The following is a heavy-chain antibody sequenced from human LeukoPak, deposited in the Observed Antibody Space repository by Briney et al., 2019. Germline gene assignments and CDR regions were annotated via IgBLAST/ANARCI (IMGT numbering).Heavy chain of an antibody. CDR1: GGSISSSSYY. CDR3: ARGIAVAGLYFDY. CDR2: IYYSGST. D-gene: IGHD6-19*01. J-gene: IGHJ4*02. V-gene: IGHV4-61*01. Sequence: SETLSLTCTVSGGSISSSSYYWSWIRQPPGKGLEWIGYIYYSGSTNYNPSLKSRVTISVDTSKNQFSLKLSSVTAADTAVYYCARGIAVAGLYFDYWGQGTLVTVSS.